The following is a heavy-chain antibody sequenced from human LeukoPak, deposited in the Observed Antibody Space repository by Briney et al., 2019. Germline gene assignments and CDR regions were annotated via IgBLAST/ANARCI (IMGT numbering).Heavy chain of an antibody. CDR3: ARAYYYASSAFDI. CDR1: GGSISSNTYY. CDR2: IYYGGST. D-gene: IGHD3-22*01. V-gene: IGHV4-39*01. Sequence: SETLSLPCTVSGGSISSNTYYWDWIRQPPGKGLECIGSIYYGGSTYYNPSLKSRVIISVDTSKNQFSLKLSSVTAADTAVYYCARAYYYASSAFDIWGQGTMVTVSS. J-gene: IGHJ3*02.